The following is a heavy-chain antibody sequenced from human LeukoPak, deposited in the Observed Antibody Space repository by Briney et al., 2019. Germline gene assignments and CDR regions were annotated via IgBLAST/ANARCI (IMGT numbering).Heavy chain of an antibody. CDR1: GGSFSGYY. CDR2: IYYSGST. J-gene: IGHJ4*02. V-gene: IGHV4-59*01. CDR3: ARGGMVRGVDLKLDY. Sequence: PSETLSLTCAVYGGSFSGYYWSWIRQPPGKGLEWIGYIYYSGSTNYNPSLKSRVTISVDTSKNQFSLKLSSVTAADTAVYYCARGGMVRGVDLKLDYWGQGTLVTVSS. D-gene: IGHD3-10*01.